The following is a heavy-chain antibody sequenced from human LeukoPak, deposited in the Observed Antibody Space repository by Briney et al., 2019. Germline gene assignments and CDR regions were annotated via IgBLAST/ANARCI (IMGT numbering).Heavy chain of an antibody. V-gene: IGHV3-48*03. D-gene: IGHD3-22*01. CDR3: ASGYDSSGYYPDAFDI. CDR2: ISSSGSTI. Sequence: QPGGSLILSCAASGFTFSSYEMNWVRQAPGKGLEWVSYISSSGSTIYYADSVKGRFTISRDNAKNSLYLQMNSLRAEDTAVYYCASGYDSSGYYPDAFDIWGQGTIVSVSS. CDR1: GFTFSSYE. J-gene: IGHJ3*02.